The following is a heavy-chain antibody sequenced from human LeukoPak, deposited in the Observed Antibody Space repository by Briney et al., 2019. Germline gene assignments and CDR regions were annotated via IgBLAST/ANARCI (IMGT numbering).Heavy chain of an antibody. V-gene: IGHV1-18*01. CDR1: GYTFTSYC. Sequence: ASVKVSCKASGYTFTSYCISWVRQAPGQGLEWMGWISAYNGNTNYAQKLQGRVTMTTDTSTSTAYMELRSLRSDDTAVYYCARERDTAMVFYYYGMDVWGQGTTVTVSS. D-gene: IGHD5-18*01. J-gene: IGHJ6*02. CDR3: ARERDTAMVFYYYGMDV. CDR2: ISAYNGNT.